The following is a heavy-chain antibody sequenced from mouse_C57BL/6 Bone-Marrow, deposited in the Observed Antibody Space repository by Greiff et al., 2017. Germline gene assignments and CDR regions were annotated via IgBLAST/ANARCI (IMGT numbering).Heavy chain of an antibody. Sequence: QVQLQQPGAELVKPGASVKMSCKASGYTFTSYRITWVKQRPGQGLEWIGDIYPGSGSTNYNEKFKSKATLTVDTSSSTAYMQLSSLTSEDSAVYYCALTTVVARDFDYWGQGTTLTVSS. CDR2: IYPGSGST. CDR1: GYTFTSYR. D-gene: IGHD1-1*01. CDR3: ALTTVVARDFDY. J-gene: IGHJ2*01. V-gene: IGHV1-55*01.